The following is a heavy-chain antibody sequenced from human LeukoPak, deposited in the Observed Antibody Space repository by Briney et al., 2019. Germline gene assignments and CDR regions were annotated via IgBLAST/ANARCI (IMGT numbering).Heavy chain of an antibody. CDR1: GYTFTSYG. D-gene: IGHD1-26*01. Sequence: ASVKVSCKASGYTFTSYGISWVRQAPGQGLEWMGWMNPNSGNTGYAQKFQGRVTMTRNTSISTAYMELSSLRSEDTAVYYCAREVIVGATTSDYFDYWGQGTLVTVSS. CDR3: AREVIVGATTSDYFDY. CDR2: MNPNSGNT. V-gene: IGHV1-8*02. J-gene: IGHJ4*02.